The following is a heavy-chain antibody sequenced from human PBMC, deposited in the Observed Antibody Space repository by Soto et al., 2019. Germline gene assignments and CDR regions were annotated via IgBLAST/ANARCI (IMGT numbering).Heavy chain of an antibody. V-gene: IGHV3-7*04. J-gene: IGHJ4*02. CDR2: MKQDGSEK. D-gene: IGHD6-19*01. Sequence: EVQLVESGGGLVQPGGSLRISCAASGFTFSDYWMSWVRQAPGKGLEWVANMKQDGSEKCYVDSVKGRFTISRDNAKESLFLQMNSLRDEDTAVYYCARDASGWSVYWGQGTLVTVSS. CDR3: ARDASGWSVY. CDR1: GFTFSDYW.